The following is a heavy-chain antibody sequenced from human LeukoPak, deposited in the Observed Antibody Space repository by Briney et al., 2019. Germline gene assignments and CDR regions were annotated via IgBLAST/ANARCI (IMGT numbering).Heavy chain of an antibody. CDR3: AEGGPWSDFDY. J-gene: IGHJ4*02. D-gene: IGHD3-3*01. V-gene: IGHV3-74*01. Sequence: GSLRLSCAASGFTFSSYWMHWVRQAPGKGLVWVSRINSDGSSTSYADSVKGRFTISRDNSKNTLYVQMNSLRAEDTAVYYCAEGGPWSDFDYWGQGTLVTVSS. CDR1: GFTFSSYW. CDR2: INSDGSST.